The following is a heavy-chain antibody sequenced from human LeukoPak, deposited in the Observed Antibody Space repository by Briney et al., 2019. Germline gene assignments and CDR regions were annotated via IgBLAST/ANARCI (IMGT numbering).Heavy chain of an antibody. D-gene: IGHD3-10*01. CDR2: IFTTGST. Sequence: PSETLSLTCTVSGGSISSRRYYWGWIRQPPGKGLEWIGRIFTTGSTNYSPSLKSRVTMSVDTSKNQLSLRLSSVTAADTAVYYCARARYGSGSYHYMDVWGKGTTVTISS. CDR3: ARARYGSGSYHYMDV. V-gene: IGHV4-61*05. CDR1: GGSISSRRYY. J-gene: IGHJ6*03.